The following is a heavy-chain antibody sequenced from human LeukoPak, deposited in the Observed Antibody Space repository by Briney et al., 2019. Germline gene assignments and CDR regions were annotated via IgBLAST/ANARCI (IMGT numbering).Heavy chain of an antibody. Sequence: GESLKISCKGSGYSFTSYWIGWVRQMPGKGLEWMGIIYPGDSDTRYSPSFQGQVTISADKSISTAYLQWSSLKASGTAMYYCARPASGYSYGSNAFDIWGQGTMVTVSS. CDR3: ARPASGYSYGSNAFDI. V-gene: IGHV5-51*01. CDR1: GYSFTSYW. CDR2: IYPGDSDT. D-gene: IGHD5-18*01. J-gene: IGHJ3*02.